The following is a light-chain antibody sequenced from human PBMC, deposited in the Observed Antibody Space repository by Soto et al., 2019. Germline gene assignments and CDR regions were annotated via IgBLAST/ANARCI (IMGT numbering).Light chain of an antibody. CDR1: SSNIGSDS. Sequence: QSVLTQPPSASGTPGQRVTISCYGSSSNIGSDSVNWYQQLPGTAPQLLIYRNNQRPSGVPDRLSGSKSGISASLAISGLQSEDEADYYCAAWDDSLNGVVFGGGTKLTVL. CDR3: AAWDDSLNGVV. CDR2: RNN. V-gene: IGLV1-44*01. J-gene: IGLJ2*01.